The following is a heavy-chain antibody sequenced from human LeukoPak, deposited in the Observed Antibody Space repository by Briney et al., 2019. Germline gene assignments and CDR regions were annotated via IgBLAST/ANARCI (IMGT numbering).Heavy chain of an antibody. CDR2: ISAYNGNT. V-gene: IGHV1-18*01. J-gene: IGHJ4*02. D-gene: IGHD1-26*01. CDR1: GYTFTNYG. CDR3: AKLVIGSGKPEDF. Sequence: ASVKVSCKASGYTFTNYGISWVRRAPGQGLEWMGWISAYNGNTNYAQTFQGRITMTTETSTSTAYMELRSLRSDDTAVYYCAKLVIGSGKPEDFRGQGTLVTVSS.